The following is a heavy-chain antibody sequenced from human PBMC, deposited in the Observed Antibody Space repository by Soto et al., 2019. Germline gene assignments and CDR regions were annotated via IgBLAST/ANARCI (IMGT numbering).Heavy chain of an antibody. V-gene: IGHV1-18*01. Sequence: QVTLVQSGAEVKKPGASVKVSCRASGYTFIRYGITWVRQVPGQGLEWMGWISAFNGHTYYAQKLQDRVTMTTDTSTSTAYMEVRSLRSDDTAVYYCARGPPNWFDPWGQGTLVTVSS. J-gene: IGHJ5*02. CDR2: ISAFNGHT. CDR1: GYTFIRYG. CDR3: ARGPPNWFDP.